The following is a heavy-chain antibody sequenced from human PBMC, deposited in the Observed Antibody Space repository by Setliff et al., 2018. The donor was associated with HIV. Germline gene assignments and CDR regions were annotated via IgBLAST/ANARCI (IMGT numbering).Heavy chain of an antibody. V-gene: IGHV1-46*01. Sequence: ASVKVSCKTSGYSFTTYYIHWMRQAPGQGLEWVGLMYTSGGGAKYAQKFQGRVTMTRDTYTRTVYMELRSLRSEDTAVYYCARNKGSGILYVSSIVSDAFDTWGQGTMVTVSS. CDR3: ARNKGSGILYVSSIVSDAFDT. CDR2: MYTSGGGA. D-gene: IGHD3-3*02. CDR1: GYSFTTYY. J-gene: IGHJ3*02.